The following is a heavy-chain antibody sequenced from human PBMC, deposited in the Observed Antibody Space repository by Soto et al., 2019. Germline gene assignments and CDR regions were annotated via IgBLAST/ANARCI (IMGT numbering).Heavy chain of an antibody. V-gene: IGHV4-4*02. CDR2: VHHSGST. Sequence: SETLSLTFTVSGGSVNTGYWWSWVRQPPGKGLEWIGEVHHSGSTNYNPSLKSRVTISVDTSKNQFSLKLSSVTAADTAVYYCARGRSIAAPFDYWGQGTLVTVSS. J-gene: IGHJ4*02. D-gene: IGHD6-6*01. CDR3: ARGRSIAAPFDY. CDR1: GGSVNTGYW.